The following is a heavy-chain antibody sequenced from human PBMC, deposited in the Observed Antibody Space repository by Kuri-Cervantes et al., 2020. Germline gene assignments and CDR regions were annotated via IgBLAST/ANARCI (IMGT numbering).Heavy chain of an antibody. D-gene: IGHD3-16*02. CDR1: GFTFSNAW. V-gene: IGHV3-15*01. CDR3: STGGKYRAMDV. J-gene: IGHJ6*02. Sequence: GESLKISCAAPGFTFSNAWMSWVRQAPGKGLEWVGRIKSKGDGGTIDYAAPVKGRFTISRDDSKNTLYLQMNSLKSEDRAVYYCSTGGKYRAMDVWGRGTTVTVSS. CDR2: IKSKGDGGTI.